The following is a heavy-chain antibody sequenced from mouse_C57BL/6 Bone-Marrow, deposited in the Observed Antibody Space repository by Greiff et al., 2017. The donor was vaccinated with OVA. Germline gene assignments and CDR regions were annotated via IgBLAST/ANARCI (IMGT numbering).Heavy chain of an antibody. CDR3: ARSIYYDYDADY. D-gene: IGHD2-4*01. CDR2: INPGSGGT. Sequence: VMLVESGAELVRPGTSVKVSCKASGYAFTNYLIEWVKQRPGQGLEWIGVINPGSGGTNYNEKFKGKATLTADKSSSTAYMQLSSLTSEDSAVYFCARSIYYDYDADYWGQGTTLTVSS. J-gene: IGHJ2*01. CDR1: GYAFTNYL. V-gene: IGHV1-54*01.